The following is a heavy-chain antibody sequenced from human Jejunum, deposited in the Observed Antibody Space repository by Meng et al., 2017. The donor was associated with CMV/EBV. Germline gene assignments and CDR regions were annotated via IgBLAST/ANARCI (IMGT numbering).Heavy chain of an antibody. Sequence: FTFSSHAMHWVRQAPGKGLEWVAVTSYDGNSQYYTDSVKGRFTISRDNAKNSLYLQLNSLRGEDTAVYYCARVTNYGLGDYGMDVWGQGTTVTVSS. J-gene: IGHJ6*02. CDR1: FTFSSHA. CDR3: ARVTNYGLGDYGMDV. D-gene: IGHD4/OR15-4a*01. CDR2: TSYDGNSQ. V-gene: IGHV3-30*04.